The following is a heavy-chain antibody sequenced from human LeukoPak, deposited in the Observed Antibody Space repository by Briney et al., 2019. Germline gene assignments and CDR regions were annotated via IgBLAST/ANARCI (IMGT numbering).Heavy chain of an antibody. CDR1: GFTFSYHW. V-gene: IGHV3-7*03. CDR2: IKNDGAVK. D-gene: IGHD3-22*01. J-gene: IGHJ4*02. CDR3: AKDRDYDSSGYYSFFDY. Sequence: GGSLRLSCAASGFTFSYHWMTWVRQAPGKGLEWVANIKNDGAVKNYVDSVKGRFTISRDNAKNSLYLQMNSLRAEDTAVYYCAKDRDYDSSGYYSFFDYWGQGTLVTVSS.